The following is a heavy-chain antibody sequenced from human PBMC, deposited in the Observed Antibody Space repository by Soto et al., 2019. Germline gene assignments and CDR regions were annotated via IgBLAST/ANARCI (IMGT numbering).Heavy chain of an antibody. J-gene: IGHJ5*02. Sequence: PGGSLSLSCAASGFTFSDYYMSWIRQAPGKGLEWVSYISSSGSTTYYADSVKGRFTISRDNAKNSLYLQMNSLRAEDTAVYYCARGGADRNYYDRRWFDPWGQGTLVTVSS. CDR3: ARGGADRNYYDRRWFDP. V-gene: IGHV3-11*01. CDR2: ISSSGSTT. D-gene: IGHD3-22*01. CDR1: GFTFSDYY.